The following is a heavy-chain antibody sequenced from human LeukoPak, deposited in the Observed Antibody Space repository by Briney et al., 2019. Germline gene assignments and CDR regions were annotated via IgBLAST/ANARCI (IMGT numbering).Heavy chain of an antibody. CDR2: IYYSGGT. Sequence: SETLSLTCTVSGDSINDGDYYWSWIRQPPGKGLEWLGYIYYSGGTYYNPSLKSRLTISVDTSRNQFSLKLSSVTAADTAVYYCARAWTSAGRFDFWGQGTLVPVSS. CDR3: ARAWTSAGRFDF. CDR1: GDSINDGDYY. V-gene: IGHV4-30-4*01. J-gene: IGHJ4*02. D-gene: IGHD6-13*01.